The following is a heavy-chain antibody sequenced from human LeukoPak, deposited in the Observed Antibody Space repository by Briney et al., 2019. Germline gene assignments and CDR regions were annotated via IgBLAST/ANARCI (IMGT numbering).Heavy chain of an antibody. J-gene: IGHJ4*02. Sequence: ASAKVSCKASGYTFTSYGISWVRQAPGQGLEWMGWISAYNGNTNYAQKLQGRVTMTTDTSTGTAYMELRSLRSDDTAVYYCAREITMVRGVPLYYFDYWGQGTLVTVSS. CDR2: ISAYNGNT. CDR1: GYTFTSYG. D-gene: IGHD3-10*01. V-gene: IGHV1-18*04. CDR3: AREITMVRGVPLYYFDY.